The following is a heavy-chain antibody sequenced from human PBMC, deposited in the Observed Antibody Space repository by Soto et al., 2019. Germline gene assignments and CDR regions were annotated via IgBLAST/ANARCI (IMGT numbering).Heavy chain of an antibody. CDR1: GFTFTRYS. V-gene: IGHV3-21*06. J-gene: IGHJ4*02. Sequence: GGSLRLSCAASGFTFTRYSMNWVRQAPGKGLEWVSSISSTTNYIYYGDSMKGRFTISRDNAKNSLYLEMYSLRAEDTAVYYCARESEDLTSNFDYWGQGTLVTVSS. CDR3: ARESEDLTSNFDY. CDR2: ISSTTNYI.